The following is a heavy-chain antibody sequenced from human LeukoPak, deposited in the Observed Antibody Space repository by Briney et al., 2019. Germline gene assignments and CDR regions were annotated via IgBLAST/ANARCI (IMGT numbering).Heavy chain of an antibody. CDR1: GFTFSSYG. CDR3: AAIPYDFWSGGGDY. D-gene: IGHD3-3*01. CDR2: IWYGGSNK. Sequence: GGSLRLSCAASGFTFSSYGMHWVRQAPGKGLEWVAVIWYGGSNKYYADSVKGRFTISRDNSKNTLYLQMNSLRAEDTAVYYCAAIPYDFWSGGGDYWGQGTLVTVSS. J-gene: IGHJ4*02. V-gene: IGHV3-33*08.